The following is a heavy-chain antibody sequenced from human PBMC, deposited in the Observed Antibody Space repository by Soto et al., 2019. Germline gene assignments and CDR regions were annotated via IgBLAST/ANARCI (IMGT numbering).Heavy chain of an antibody. Sequence: QVQLVESGGGVVQSGRSLRLSCTASGFSVSTNVIHWVRQAPGKGLEWVAVLWYDGSREYYAESVKGRFTISRDNSKNTMYLQMNSLRAEDTAVYYCARVPRYDTWYFDYWGQGTLATVSS. J-gene: IGHJ4*02. CDR2: LWYDGSRE. D-gene: IGHD3-22*01. V-gene: IGHV3-33*01. CDR1: GFSVSTNV. CDR3: ARVPRYDTWYFDY.